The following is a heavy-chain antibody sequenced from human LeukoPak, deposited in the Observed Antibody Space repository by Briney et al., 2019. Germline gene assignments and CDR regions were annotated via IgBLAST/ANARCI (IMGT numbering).Heavy chain of an antibody. V-gene: IGHV4-59*01. CDR2: IYYSGST. Sequence: SETLSLTCTVSGGSISSYYWSWIRQPPGKGLEWIGYIYYSGSTNYNPSLKSRVTISVDTSKSQFSLKLSSVTAADTAVYYCARGRITMVRGVIRAYYFDYWGQGTLVTVSS. CDR1: GGSISSYY. CDR3: ARGRITMVRGVIRAYYFDY. D-gene: IGHD3-10*01. J-gene: IGHJ4*02.